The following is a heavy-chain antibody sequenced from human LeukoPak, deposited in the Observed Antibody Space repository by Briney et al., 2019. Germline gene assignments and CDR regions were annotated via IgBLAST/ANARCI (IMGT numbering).Heavy chain of an antibody. CDR2: ITSGSSYI. Sequence: PGGSLRLSCAASGFAFSSYSMSWVRQAPGKGLEWVSSITSGSSYIYYADSVKGRFTISRDDAKNSPYLQMNSLRVEDTAVYYCTRERHTFDPWGQGTLVTVSS. J-gene: IGHJ5*02. V-gene: IGHV3-21*01. CDR3: TRERHTFDP. CDR1: GFAFSSYS.